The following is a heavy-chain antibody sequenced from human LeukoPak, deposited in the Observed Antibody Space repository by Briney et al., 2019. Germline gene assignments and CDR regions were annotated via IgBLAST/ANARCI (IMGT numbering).Heavy chain of an antibody. J-gene: IGHJ4*02. D-gene: IGHD3-10*01. CDR3: ATDYYGSGSPGFGY. CDR2: IRSKTDGGTT. Sequence: GGSLRLSCAASGFTVSSTYMNWVRQAPGKGLEWVGRIRSKTDGGTTDNAAPVKGRFTISRDDSKNTLFLQMNSLKTEDTAVYYCATDYYGSGSPGFGYWGQGNMVTVSS. CDR1: GFTVSSTY. V-gene: IGHV3-15*07.